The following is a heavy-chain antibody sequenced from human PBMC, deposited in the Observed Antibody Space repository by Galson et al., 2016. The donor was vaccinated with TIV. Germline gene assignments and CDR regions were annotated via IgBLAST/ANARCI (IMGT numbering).Heavy chain of an antibody. D-gene: IGHD3-22*01. V-gene: IGHV2-70*11. J-gene: IGHJ4*02. CDR3: ARISGYYDSSGHYIPRSFDY. CDR2: IDWDDDK. CDR1: GFSLQTDGMC. Sequence: PALVKPTQTLTLTCTFSGFSLQTDGMCANWIRQPPGKALEWLARIDWDDDKSYSSSLKTRLTISKDTSKNQVVLTMTNMDPVDTATYYCARISGYYDSSGHYIPRSFDYWGQGALVTVSS.